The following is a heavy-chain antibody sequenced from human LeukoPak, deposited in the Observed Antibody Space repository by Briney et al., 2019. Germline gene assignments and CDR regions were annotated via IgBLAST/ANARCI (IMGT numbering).Heavy chain of an antibody. CDR1: GGSFSGYY. CDR2: INHSGST. V-gene: IGHV4-34*01. D-gene: IGHD3-22*01. Sequence: PSETLSLTCAVYGGSFSGYYWSWIRQPPGKGLEWIGEINHSGSTNYSPSLKSRLTISVDTSKNQFSLKLSSVTAADTAGYYCARGGRYDSSGLIDYWGRGTLVPVSS. J-gene: IGHJ4*02. CDR3: ARGGRYDSSGLIDY.